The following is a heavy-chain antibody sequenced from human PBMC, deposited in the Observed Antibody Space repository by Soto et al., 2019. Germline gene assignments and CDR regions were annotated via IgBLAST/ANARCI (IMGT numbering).Heavy chain of an antibody. J-gene: IGHJ4*02. CDR2: ISGSDDST. CDR3: AKRGSSSTFDY. CDR1: GFTFSSYA. D-gene: IGHD6-6*01. V-gene: IGHV3-23*01. Sequence: EVQLLESGGGLVQPGESLRLSCAASGFTFSSYAMSWVRQAPGKGLEWVSVISGSDDSTYYAESVKGRFTITSDNSKNTLYLQMNSLRAEDTAVYYCAKRGSSSTFDYWGQGTLVTVSS.